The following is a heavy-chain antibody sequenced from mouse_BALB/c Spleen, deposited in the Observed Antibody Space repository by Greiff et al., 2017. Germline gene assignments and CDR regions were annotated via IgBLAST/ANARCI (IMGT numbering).Heavy chain of an antibody. CDR1: GFTFSSYA. CDR3: ARRALYWYFDV. J-gene: IGHJ1*01. V-gene: IGHV5-9-3*01. CDR2: ISSGGSYT. Sequence: EVQLVESGGGLVKPGGSLKLSCAASGFTFSSYAMSWVRQTPEKRLEWVATISSGGSYTYYPDSVKGRFTISRDNAKNTLYLQMSSLRSEDTAMYYCARRALYWYFDVWGAGTTVTVSS.